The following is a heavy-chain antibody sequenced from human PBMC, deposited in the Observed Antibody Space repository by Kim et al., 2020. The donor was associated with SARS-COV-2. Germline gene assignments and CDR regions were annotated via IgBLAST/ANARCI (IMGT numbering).Heavy chain of an antibody. CDR1: GFTFSSYE. J-gene: IGHJ5*02. CDR2: ISSSGSTI. D-gene: IGHD4-17*01. CDR3: ARYGGYYGDYRYNWFDP. V-gene: IGHV3-48*03. Sequence: GGSLRLSCAASGFTFSSYEMNWVRQAPGKGLEWVSYISSSGSTIYYADSVKGRFTISRDNAKNSLYLQMNSLRAEDTAVYYCARYGGYYGDYRYNWFDPWGQGTLVTVSS.